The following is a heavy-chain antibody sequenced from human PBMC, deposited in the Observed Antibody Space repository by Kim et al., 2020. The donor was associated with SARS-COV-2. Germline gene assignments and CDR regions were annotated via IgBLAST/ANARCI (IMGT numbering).Heavy chain of an antibody. D-gene: IGHD6-6*01. CDR1: GFTFDNYT. J-gene: IGHJ4*02. CDR3: ARSISWYFEH. CDR2: ISHSSTYI. V-gene: IGHV3-21*01. Sequence: GGSLRLSCATSGFTFDNYTMNWVRQAPGKGLEWVSSISHSSTYIYYADSVQGRFAISRDNAKSSLSLQMNSLRVDDTAIYYCARSISWYFEHWGQGTLVT.